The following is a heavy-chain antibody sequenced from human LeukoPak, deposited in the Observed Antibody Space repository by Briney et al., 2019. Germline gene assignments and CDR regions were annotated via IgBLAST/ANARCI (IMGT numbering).Heavy chain of an antibody. D-gene: IGHD3-3*01. J-gene: IGHJ6*03. CDR2: IYHSGST. Sequence: PSETLSLTCAVSGYSISSGCYWGWIRQPPGKGLERIGSIYHSGSTNYNPSLKSRVTISVDTSKNQFSLKLSSVTAADTAVYYCARGVLRFLEWLSPSYYYYMDVWGKGTTVTVSS. CDR3: ARGVLRFLEWLSPSYYYYMDV. CDR1: GYSISSGCY. V-gene: IGHV4-38-2*01.